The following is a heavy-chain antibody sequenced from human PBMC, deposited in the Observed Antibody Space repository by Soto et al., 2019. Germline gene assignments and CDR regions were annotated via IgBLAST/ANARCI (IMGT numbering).Heavy chain of an antibody. D-gene: IGHD5-18*01. V-gene: IGHV1-69*12. CDR2: IIPIFGTA. CDR1: GGTFSSYA. Sequence: QVQLVQSGAEVKKPGSSVKVSCKASGGTFSSYAISWVRQAPGQGLEWMGGIIPIFGTANYAQKCQGRVTITADESTSTAYMELSSLRAEDTAVYYCATGDTAMVDYYYGMDVWGQGTTVTVSS. CDR3: ATGDTAMVDYYYGMDV. J-gene: IGHJ6*02.